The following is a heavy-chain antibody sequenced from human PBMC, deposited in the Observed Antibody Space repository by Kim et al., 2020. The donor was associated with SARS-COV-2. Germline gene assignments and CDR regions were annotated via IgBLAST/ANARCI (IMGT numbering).Heavy chain of an antibody. D-gene: IGHD6-19*01. CDR3: AHRGVSGWYGQYYFDY. CDR2: IYWDDDK. J-gene: IGHJ4*02. CDR1: GFSLSSRGVG. Sequence: SGPTLVNPTQTLTLTCTFSGFSLSSRGVGVGWIRQPPGKALEWLALIYWDDDKRYRASLKSRLTFIKDTSKNQVVLTMTNMDPVDTATYFCAHRGVSGWYGQYYFDYGGPGPVVTVSS. V-gene: IGHV2-5*02.